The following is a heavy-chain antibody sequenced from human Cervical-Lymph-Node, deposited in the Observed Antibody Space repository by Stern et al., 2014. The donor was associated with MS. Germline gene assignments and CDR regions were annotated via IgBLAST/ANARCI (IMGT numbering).Heavy chain of an antibody. D-gene: IGHD4-23*01. CDR3: ARTGTVVTSGYYYGMDV. CDR1: GYNFTDYG. V-gene: IGHV1-3*04. J-gene: IGHJ6*02. Sequence: QLVQSGAEVKKPGASVKVSCKTAGYNFTDYGIIWVRQAPGQRLEWMGWVNTGNGNRRYSQKIQGRVTITRDTSASTAYMELSSLRSEDTAVYYCARTGTVVTSGYYYGMDVWGQGTTVTVSS. CDR2: VNTGNGNR.